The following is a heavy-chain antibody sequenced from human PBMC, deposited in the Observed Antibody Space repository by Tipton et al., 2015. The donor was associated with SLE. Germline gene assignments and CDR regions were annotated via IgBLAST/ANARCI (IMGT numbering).Heavy chain of an antibody. CDR1: GGSFSGYY. V-gene: IGHV4-34*01. J-gene: IGHJ4*02. D-gene: IGHD6-6*01. Sequence: TLSLTCAVYGGSFSGYYWSWIRQPPGKGLEWIGEINHSGSTNYNPSLKSRVTISVDTSKNQFSLKLSSVTAADTAVYYCAISSSRRRVDYWGQGTLVTVSS. CDR3: AISSSRRRVDY. CDR2: INHSGST.